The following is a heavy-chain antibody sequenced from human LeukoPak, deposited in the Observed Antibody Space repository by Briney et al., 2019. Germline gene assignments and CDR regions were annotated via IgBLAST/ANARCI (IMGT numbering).Heavy chain of an antibody. CDR2: IYYSGST. D-gene: IGHD5-18*01. CDR3: ARLTRIQLWFDY. CDR1: GGSISSSSYC. Sequence: SETLSLTCTVSGGSISSSSYCWGWIRQPPGKGLEWIGSIYYSGSTYYNPSLKSRVTISVDTSKNQFSLKLSSVTAADTAVYYCARLTRIQLWFDYWGQGTLVTVSS. J-gene: IGHJ4*02. V-gene: IGHV4-39*01.